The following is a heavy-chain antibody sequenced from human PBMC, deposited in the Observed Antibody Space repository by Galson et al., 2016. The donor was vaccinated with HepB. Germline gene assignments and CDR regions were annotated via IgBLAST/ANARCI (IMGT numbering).Heavy chain of an antibody. CDR3: ARSPYSTSWYNWFDP. D-gene: IGHD6-13*01. CDR2: ISYDGSDK. J-gene: IGHJ5*02. V-gene: IGHV3-30*09. Sequence: SLRLSCAASGFTFSSYAFHWVRQAPGKGLEWVAVISYDGSDKYYADSVKGRFAISRDNSKNTLFLQMNSLRAEDTAVYYCARSPYSTSWYNWFDPWGQGTLVTVSS. CDR1: GFTFSSYA.